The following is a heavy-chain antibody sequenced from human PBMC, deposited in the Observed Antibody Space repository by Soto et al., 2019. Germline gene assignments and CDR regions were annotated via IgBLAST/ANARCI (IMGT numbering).Heavy chain of an antibody. CDR2: ISGSGGST. D-gene: IGHD2-15*01. V-gene: IGHV3-23*01. J-gene: IGHJ4*02. CDR1: GFTFSSYA. Sequence: PGGSLRLSCAASGFTFSSYAMSWVRQAPGKGLEWVSAISGSGGSTYYADSVKGRFTISRDNSKNTLYLQMNSLRAEDTAVYYCAKDNEYCSGGSCYSGNDYWGQGTLVTVSS. CDR3: AKDNEYCSGGSCYSGNDY.